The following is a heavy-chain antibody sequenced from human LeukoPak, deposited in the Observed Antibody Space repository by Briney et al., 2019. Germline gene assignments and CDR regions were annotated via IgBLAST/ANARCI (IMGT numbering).Heavy chain of an antibody. Sequence: PGGSLRLSCAASGFIFTSFAIHWVRQAPGKGLEWVAVISFDGTDKYYADSVKGRFTISRDNSKNTLHLQMNSLRGEDTAVYYCARDLAAANYDAFGIWGHGTMVTVSS. D-gene: IGHD6-25*01. J-gene: IGHJ3*02. CDR1: GFIFTSFA. CDR3: ARDLAAANYDAFGI. CDR2: ISFDGTDK. V-gene: IGHV3-30*04.